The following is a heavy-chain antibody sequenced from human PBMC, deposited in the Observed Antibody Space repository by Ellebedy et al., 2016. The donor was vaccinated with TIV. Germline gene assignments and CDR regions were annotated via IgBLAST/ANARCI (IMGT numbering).Heavy chain of an antibody. V-gene: IGHV1-46*01. Sequence: ASVKVSCXASGYTFTYYMHWVRQAPGQGLEWMGIINLSGGSTSYAQKFQGRVTVTTDTSTSTAYMELRSLRSDDTAVYYCARDIDYNVDYWGQGTLVTVSS. D-gene: IGHD3-10*01. CDR2: INLSGGST. CDR1: GYTFTYY. J-gene: IGHJ4*02. CDR3: ARDIDYNVDY.